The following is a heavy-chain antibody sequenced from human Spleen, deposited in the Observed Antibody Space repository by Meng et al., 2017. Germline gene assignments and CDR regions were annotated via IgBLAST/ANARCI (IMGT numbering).Heavy chain of an antibody. CDR1: GGSVSSSDW. CDR3: ARRRIAAAGMLDY. D-gene: IGHD6-13*01. J-gene: IGHJ4*02. V-gene: IGHV4-4*02. Sequence: VQLQQPRPGLVLPSGTLSLSCAVAGGSVSSSDWWSWVRRPPGKGLEWIGEIYHSGSTNNNPSPKSRVTISVEKSKNQFSLKLSSVTAADTAVYYCARRRIAAAGMLDYWGQGTLVTVSS. CDR2: IYHSGST.